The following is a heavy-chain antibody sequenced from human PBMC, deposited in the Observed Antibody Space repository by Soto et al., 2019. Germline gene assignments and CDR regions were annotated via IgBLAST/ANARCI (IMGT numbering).Heavy chain of an antibody. J-gene: IGHJ4*02. D-gene: IGHD3-10*01. V-gene: IGHV3-23*01. Sequence: GGSLRLSCAASGFTFSSYSMSWVRQAPGKGLEWVSGFRSSGDGGTTYYADSVKGRFTISRDNSKNTLFLQMNSLRAEDTAIYYCAKKVNSGPGSQYFDYWGQGTLVTVSS. CDR2: FRSSGDGGTT. CDR3: AKKVNSGPGSQYFDY. CDR1: GFTFSSYS.